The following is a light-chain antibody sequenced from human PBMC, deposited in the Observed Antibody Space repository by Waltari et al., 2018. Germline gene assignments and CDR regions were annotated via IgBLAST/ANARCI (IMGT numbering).Light chain of an antibody. J-gene: IGKJ3*01. CDR1: HSISNN. Sequence: EIVLTQSPATLSVSPGERATLSCRASHSISNNLAWYQQKPGQAPRLLIYGASARATGIPATFSGSGSGTEFTLTISSLQSEDVAIYYCQQYNNWPPVFTFGPGTKVDF. CDR3: QQYNNWPPVFT. V-gene: IGKV3-15*01. CDR2: GAS.